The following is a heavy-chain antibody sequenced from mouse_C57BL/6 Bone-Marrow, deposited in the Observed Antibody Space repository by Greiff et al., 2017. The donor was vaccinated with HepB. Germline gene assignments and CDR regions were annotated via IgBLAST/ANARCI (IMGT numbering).Heavy chain of an antibody. CDR1: GYTFTSYW. D-gene: IGHD1-1*01. CDR2: IYPGNSDT. J-gene: IGHJ1*03. Sequence: VQLQQSGTVLARPGASVKMSCKTSGYTFTSYWMHWVKQRPGQGLEWIGAIYPGNSDTSYNQKFKGKAKLTAVTSASTAYMERSSLTNEDSAVYYCTRRITTPHWYFDVWGTGTTVTVSS. V-gene: IGHV1-5*01. CDR3: TRRITTPHWYFDV.